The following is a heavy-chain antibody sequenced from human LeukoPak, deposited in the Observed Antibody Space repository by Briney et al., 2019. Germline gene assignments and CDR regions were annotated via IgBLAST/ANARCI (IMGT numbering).Heavy chain of an antibody. J-gene: IGHJ4*02. V-gene: IGHV4-34*01. Sequence: SETLSLTCTVSGGSISSYYWSWIRQPPGKGLEWIGEINHSGSTNYNPSLKSRVTISVDTSKNQFSLKLSSVTAADTAVYYCARHNRPYYDYVWGSYRRYYFDYWGQGTLVTVSS. D-gene: IGHD3-16*02. CDR2: INHSGST. CDR3: ARHNRPYYDYVWGSYRRYYFDY. CDR1: GGSISSYY.